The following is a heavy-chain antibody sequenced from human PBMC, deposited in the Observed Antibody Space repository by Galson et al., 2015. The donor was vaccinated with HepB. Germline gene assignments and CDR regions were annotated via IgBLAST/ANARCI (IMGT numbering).Heavy chain of an antibody. CDR1: GFTFSSYT. J-gene: IGHJ6*02. D-gene: IGHD2-15*01. CDR2: TGSGSANI. V-gene: IGHV3-21*01. CDR3: ARDVGIRGGLDV. Sequence: SLRLSCAASGFTFSSYTINWVRQAPGKGLEWVSSTGSGSANIYYADSVKGRFTIARDNAKNSLYLQMNSLRVDDTAVYYCARDVGIRGGLDVWGQGTTVIVSS.